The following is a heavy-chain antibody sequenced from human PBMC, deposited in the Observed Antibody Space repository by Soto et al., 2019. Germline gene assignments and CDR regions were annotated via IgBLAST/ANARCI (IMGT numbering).Heavy chain of an antibody. CDR3: ARDPAENYDFWSGYVDAFDI. CDR2: MNPNSGNT. V-gene: IGHV1-8*01. D-gene: IGHD3-3*01. Sequence: ASVKVSCKASGYTFTSYYINWVRQATGQGLEWMGRMNPNSGNTGYAQKFQGRVTMTRNTSISTAYMELSSLRSEDTAVYYCARDPAENYDFWSGYVDAFDIWGQGTMVTVSS. CDR1: GYTFTSYY. J-gene: IGHJ3*02.